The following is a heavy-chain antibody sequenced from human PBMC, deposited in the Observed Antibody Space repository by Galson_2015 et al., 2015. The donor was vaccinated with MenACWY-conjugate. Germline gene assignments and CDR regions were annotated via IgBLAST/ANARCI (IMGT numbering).Heavy chain of an antibody. D-gene: IGHD1-26*01. J-gene: IGHJ6*02. CDR2: ISPGDSNT. CDR3: ARHPPGGRGMDV. Sequence: QSGAAVTQPGESLKISCKGSGYYFPSYWIAWVRQIPGKGLEWMGLISPGDSNTRYSPSFQGQVTISADKSISTAYLQWSSLKASDTAMYYCARHPPGGRGMDVWGQGTTVTVSS. CDR1: GYYFPSYW. V-gene: IGHV5-51*01.